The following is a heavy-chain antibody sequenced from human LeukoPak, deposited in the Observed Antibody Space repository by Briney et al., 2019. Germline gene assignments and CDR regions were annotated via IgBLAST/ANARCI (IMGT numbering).Heavy chain of an antibody. V-gene: IGHV3-23*01. CDR2: ISGSGGST. CDR1: GFTFSSYA. D-gene: IGHD6-6*01. J-gene: IGHJ6*02. CDR3: AKDQSRSRYYYYGMDV. Sequence: QSGGSLRLSCAASGFTFSSYAMRWVRQAPGKGLEWVSGISGSGGSTYYADSVKGRFTIARDNSKNTLYLQMNSLRAEDTAVYYCAKDQSRSRYYYYGMDVWGQGTTVTVSS.